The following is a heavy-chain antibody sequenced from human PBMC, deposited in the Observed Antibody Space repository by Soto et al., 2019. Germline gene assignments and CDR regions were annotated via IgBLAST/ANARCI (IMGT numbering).Heavy chain of an antibody. V-gene: IGHV1-2*02. D-gene: IGHD3-10*01. CDR2: INPNSGGT. J-gene: IGHJ3*02. Sequence: ASVKVSCKASGYTFTGYYMHWVRQAPGQGLEWMGWINPNSGGTNYAQKFQGRVTMTRDTSISTAYMELSRLRSDDTAVYYCARDITMVRGVVRAPIAFDIWGQGTMVTVSS. CDR1: GYTFTGYY. CDR3: ARDITMVRGVVRAPIAFDI.